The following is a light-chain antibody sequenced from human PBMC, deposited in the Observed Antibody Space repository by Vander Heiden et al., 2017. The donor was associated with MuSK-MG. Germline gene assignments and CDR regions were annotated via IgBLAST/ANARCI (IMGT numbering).Light chain of an antibody. Sequence: YVGPQPPSLSVAPGKTASITCGGDNMEAESVYWYQQRPGQAPVLIIYYDRDRPSGIPERFSGSNSGNTATLTISRVEAGDEADYYCQLSDSATDQAVFGGGTKLTVL. CDR3: QLSDSATDQAV. CDR2: YDR. CDR1: NMEAES. V-gene: IGLV3-21*04. J-gene: IGLJ2*01.